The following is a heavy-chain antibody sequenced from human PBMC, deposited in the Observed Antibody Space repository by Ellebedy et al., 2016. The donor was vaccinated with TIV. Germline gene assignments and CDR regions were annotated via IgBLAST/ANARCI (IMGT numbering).Heavy chain of an antibody. CDR3: AKLAGISSWYAEY. CDR2: ISNSGDTT. CDR1: GFTLSCCA. D-gene: IGHD6-13*01. V-gene: IGHV3-23*01. J-gene: IGHJ4*02. Sequence: PGGSLRLSCAASGFTLSCCAMSWVRQPPGKGLEWDSVISNSGDTTYADYVKGRFTISRDNSKDTLFLQMNSLRAEDTGVYYCAKLAGISSWYAEYWGQGTLVTVSS.